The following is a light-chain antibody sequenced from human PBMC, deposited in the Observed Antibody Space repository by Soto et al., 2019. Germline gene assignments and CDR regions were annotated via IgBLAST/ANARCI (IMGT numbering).Light chain of an antibody. CDR3: SSYTSSSSWV. Sequence: QCVLTQPASVTGSPGQSITISCTGTSSDVGGYNYVSWYQQHPGKAPKLMIYDVSNRPSGVSNRFSGSKSGNTASLTISGLQAEDEADYYCSSYTSSSSWVFGTGTKVTVL. V-gene: IGLV2-14*01. J-gene: IGLJ1*01. CDR2: DVS. CDR1: SSDVGGYNY.